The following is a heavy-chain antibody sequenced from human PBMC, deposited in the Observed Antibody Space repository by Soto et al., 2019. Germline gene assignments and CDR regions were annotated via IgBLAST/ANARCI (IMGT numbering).Heavy chain of an antibody. V-gene: IGHV2-70*01. Sequence: SGRTLVNPTQTLTLTCTFSGFSLSTSGMCVSWIRQPPGKALEWLALIDWDDDKYYSTSLKTRLTISKDTSKNQVVLTMTNMDPVDTATYYCARTTTVTTNYYFYGMDVWGQGTTVPAS. J-gene: IGHJ6*02. CDR3: ARTTTVTTNYYFYGMDV. D-gene: IGHD4-17*01. CDR2: IDWDDDK. CDR1: GFSLSTSGMC.